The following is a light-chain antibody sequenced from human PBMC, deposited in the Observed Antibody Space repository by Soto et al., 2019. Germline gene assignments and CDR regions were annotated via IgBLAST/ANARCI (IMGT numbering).Light chain of an antibody. CDR3: RSYTSSSTRV. J-gene: IGLJ3*02. CDR2: EVS. Sequence: QSALTQPASVSGSPGQSITISCTGTSSDVGGYNYVSWYQQHPGKAPKLMIYEVSNRPSGVSNRFSGSKSGNTASLTISGLQAEDEADYYCRSYTSSSTRVFGGGTKLNVL. V-gene: IGLV2-14*01. CDR1: SSDVGGYNY.